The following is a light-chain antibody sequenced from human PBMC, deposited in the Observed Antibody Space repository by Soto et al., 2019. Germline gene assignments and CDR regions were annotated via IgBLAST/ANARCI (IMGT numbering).Light chain of an antibody. CDR2: GNN. V-gene: IGLV1-40*01. J-gene: IGLJ3*02. CDR1: SSNIGTGYD. CDR3: QSFDSGLSGRV. Sequence: QAVLTQPPSVSGAPGQRVTIPCTGSSSNIGTGYDVHWYQHLPGTAPKLLIYGNNNRPSGVPDRFSGSKSGTSASLAITGLQAEDEADYYCQSFDSGLSGRVFGGGTKLTVL.